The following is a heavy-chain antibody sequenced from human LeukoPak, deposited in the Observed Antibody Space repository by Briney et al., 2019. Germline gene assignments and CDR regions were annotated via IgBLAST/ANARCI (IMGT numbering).Heavy chain of an antibody. J-gene: IGHJ5*02. Sequence: SETLSLTCTVSGGSISSGGYYWSWIRQHPGKGLEWIGYIYYSGSTYYNPSLKSRVTISVDTSKNQFSLKLSSVTAADTAVYYCARELSYDILTGPVGFDPWGQGTLVTVSS. CDR2: IYYSGST. CDR1: GGSISSGGYY. V-gene: IGHV4-31*03. D-gene: IGHD3-9*01. CDR3: ARELSYDILTGPVGFDP.